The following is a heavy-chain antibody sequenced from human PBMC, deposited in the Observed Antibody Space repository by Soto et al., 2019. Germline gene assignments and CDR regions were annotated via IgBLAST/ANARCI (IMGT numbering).Heavy chain of an antibody. CDR3: ARDPGIPGRYWYFDL. V-gene: IGHV1-2*04. D-gene: IGHD1-20*01. J-gene: IGHJ2*01. Sequence: QVVLVQSGAEVRKPGASVKVSCKASGYRFTDYYIHWVRQAPGQGPEWMGWVNPKRGDAVYAQKFQGWVTITRDTATTTAYLEVNSLKSDDTAVYYCARDPGIPGRYWYFDLWGRGTLVTVSS. CDR2: VNPKRGDA. CDR1: GYRFTDYY.